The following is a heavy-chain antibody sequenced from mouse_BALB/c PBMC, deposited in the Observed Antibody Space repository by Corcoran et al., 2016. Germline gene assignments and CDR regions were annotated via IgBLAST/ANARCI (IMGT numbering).Heavy chain of an antibody. J-gene: IGHJ1*01. CDR2: INPDSSTI. CDR3: AGYDGYYWYFDV. Sequence: EVKLLESGGGLVQPGGSLKLSCAASGFDFSKCWMSWVRQAPGKGLEWIGEINPDSSTINYTPSLKDKFIISRDNAKNTLYLQMSKVRSDDTALYYGAGYDGYYWYFDVGGAGTTVTVSS. CDR1: GFDFSKCW. D-gene: IGHD2-3*01. V-gene: IGHV4-1*02.